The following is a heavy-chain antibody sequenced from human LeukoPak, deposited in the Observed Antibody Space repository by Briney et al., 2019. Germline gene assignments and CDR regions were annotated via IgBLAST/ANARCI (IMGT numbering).Heavy chain of an antibody. J-gene: IGHJ4*02. D-gene: IGHD3-3*01. CDR3: ARDRAYYDFWSGYYTGWVYYFDY. V-gene: IGHV4-61*01. CDR1: GGSFSSGSYY. CDR2: IYYSGST. Sequence: PSETLSLTCNVSGGSFSSGSYYWSWLRQPPGKGLEWIGYIYYSGSTNYNPSLKSRVTISVDTSKNQFSLKLSSVTAADTAVYYCARDRAYYDFWSGYYTGWVYYFDYCGQGTLVTVSS.